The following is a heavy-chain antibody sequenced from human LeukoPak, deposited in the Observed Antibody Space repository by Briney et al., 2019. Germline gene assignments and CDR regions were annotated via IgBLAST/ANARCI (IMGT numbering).Heavy chain of an antibody. J-gene: IGHJ6*02. CDR1: GGTFSNYA. Sequence: ASVKVSCKASGGTFSNYAISWVRQAPGQGLEWMGWISAYNGNTNYAQKLQGRVTMTTDTSTSTAYMELRSLRSDDTAVYYCARARGYSGYDSFTRGNYYYYYGMDVWGQGTTVTVSS. D-gene: IGHD5-12*01. CDR2: ISAYNGNT. CDR3: ARARGYSGYDSFTRGNYYYYYGMDV. V-gene: IGHV1-18*01.